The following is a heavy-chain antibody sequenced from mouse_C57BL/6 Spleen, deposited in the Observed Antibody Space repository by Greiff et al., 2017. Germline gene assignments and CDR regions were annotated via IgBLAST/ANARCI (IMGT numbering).Heavy chain of an antibody. D-gene: IGHD2-5*01. J-gene: IGHJ3*01. V-gene: IGHV14-3*01. CDR1: GFNIKNTD. Sequence: VQRQQSVAELVRPGASGKVSCTASGFNIKNTDMQGGKQRTEQGREWIGRIDPANGKTKYARKFQGKATITADTSSNTAYLQLSSLTSEDTAIYYCARGYSNYAWFAYWGQGTLVTVSA. CDR3: ARGYSNYAWFAY. CDR2: IDPANGKT.